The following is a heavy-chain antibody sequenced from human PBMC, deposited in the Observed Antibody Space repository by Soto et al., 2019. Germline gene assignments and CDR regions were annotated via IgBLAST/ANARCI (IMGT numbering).Heavy chain of an antibody. J-gene: IGHJ4*02. D-gene: IGHD6-13*01. CDR3: VLADGSASWYETDG. CDR1: VYSISSGYY. CDR2: TYYGASS. Sequence: SETLSLSCAFSVYSISSGYYWGWIRQPPGKGLEWLGTTYYGASSYYSPSLRSRITILLDAPTNQLSLKLSSVTAANTAVYFCVLADGSASWYETDGWGQGSLDTGSS. V-gene: IGHV4-38-2*01.